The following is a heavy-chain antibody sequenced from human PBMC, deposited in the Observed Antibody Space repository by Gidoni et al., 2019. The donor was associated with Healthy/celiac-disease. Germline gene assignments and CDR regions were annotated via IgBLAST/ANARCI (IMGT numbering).Heavy chain of an antibody. CDR2: MNPNSGNT. D-gene: IGHD2-15*01. CDR1: GYTFTSYD. CDR3: ARGVRGRPNLSHY. V-gene: IGHV1-8*01. Sequence: QVQLVQSGAEVKKPAASVKVSCTAAGYTFTSYDINLVRQDTGQGLEWMGWMNPNSGNTVYAKKCQGRVTRTRNTSISTAYMELSSLRSEDTAVYYCARGVRGRPNLSHYWGKGTLVNVS. J-gene: IGHJ4*02.